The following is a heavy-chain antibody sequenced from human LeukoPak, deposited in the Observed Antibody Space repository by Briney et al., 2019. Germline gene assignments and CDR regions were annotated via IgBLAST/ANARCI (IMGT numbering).Heavy chain of an antibody. Sequence: PSQTLSLTCTVSGGSISSGDYYWSWIRQPPGKGLEWIGYIYYSGSTYYNPSLKSRVTISVDTSKNQFSLKLSSVTAADTAVYNCARETENSDSSGYFPLFDYWGQGTLVTVSS. J-gene: IGHJ4*02. V-gene: IGHV4-30-4*08. CDR3: ARETENSDSSGYFPLFDY. CDR2: IYYSGST. D-gene: IGHD3-22*01. CDR1: GGSISSGDYY.